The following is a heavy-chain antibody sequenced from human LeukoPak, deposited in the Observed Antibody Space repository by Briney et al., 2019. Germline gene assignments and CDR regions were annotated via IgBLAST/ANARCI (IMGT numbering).Heavy chain of an antibody. CDR2: IGYDGSNK. D-gene: IGHD3-10*01. CDR3: ARDYYGSGSYDPSYYFDY. Sequence: PGRSLRLSSAASGFTFSRYGMFWVRQAPGNGLEWGVVIGYDGSNKYYADSVKGRFTISRDNSENTLYLQMNSLRAEDTAVYYCARDYYGSGSYDPSYYFDYWGQGTLVTVSS. CDR1: GFTFSRYG. J-gene: IGHJ4*02. V-gene: IGHV3-33*07.